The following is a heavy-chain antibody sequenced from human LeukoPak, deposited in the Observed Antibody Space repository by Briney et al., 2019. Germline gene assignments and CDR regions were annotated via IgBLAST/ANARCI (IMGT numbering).Heavy chain of an antibody. CDR2: IYTSGST. CDR3: ARRAAGENYFDY. J-gene: IGHJ4*02. Sequence: SETLSLTCTVSGGSISSYYWSWIRQPAGKGLEWIGRIYTSGSTNYNPSLKSRVTMSVDTSKNQFSLRLSSVTAADTALYYCARRAAGENYFDYWGQGTLVPVSS. D-gene: IGHD1-26*01. CDR1: GGSISSYY. V-gene: IGHV4-4*07.